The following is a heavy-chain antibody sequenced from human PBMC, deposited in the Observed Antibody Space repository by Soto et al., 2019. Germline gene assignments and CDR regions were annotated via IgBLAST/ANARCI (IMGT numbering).Heavy chain of an antibody. CDR2: IYYSGRT. V-gene: IGHV4-39*07. CDR1: GGSISSSSYY. CDR3: ATESPDYGDYRGMDV. D-gene: IGHD4-17*01. J-gene: IGHJ6*02. Sequence: SGTLSLTCTVSGGSISSSSYYWAWIRQPPGKGLEWIGNIYYSGRTYYNPSLKSRVTISVDTSKNQFSLKLSSVTAADTAVYYCATESPDYGDYRGMDVWGQGTTDPVSS.